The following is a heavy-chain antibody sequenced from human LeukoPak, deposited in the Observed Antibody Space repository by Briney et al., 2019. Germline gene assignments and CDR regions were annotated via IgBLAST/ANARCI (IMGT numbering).Heavy chain of an antibody. V-gene: IGHV3-7*01. J-gene: IGHJ4*02. D-gene: IGHD3-10*01. Sequence: GGSLRLSCAASGLTFRTHWMNWVRRAPGKGLEWVANIKPDGSETYYVDSVKGRFTVTRDNAQSSLHLQMDSLRGEDTAVYYCLAGGGYWGQGTLGTVSS. CDR2: IKPDGSET. CDR3: LAGGGY. CDR1: GLTFRTHW.